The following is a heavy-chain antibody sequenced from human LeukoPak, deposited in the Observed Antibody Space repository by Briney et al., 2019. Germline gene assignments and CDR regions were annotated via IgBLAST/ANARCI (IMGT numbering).Heavy chain of an antibody. V-gene: IGHV4-31*03. Sequence: PSETLSLTCTVSGGSISSGGYYWSWLREHPGKGLEGSGYICYSGSTYYNPSLKIRVTISVDTSQNQFSLKLSSVTAADTAVCYCARHSRYASPPKYYDYVWGSYRYQYYFDYWGQGTLVTVSS. J-gene: IGHJ4*02. CDR2: ICYSGST. CDR1: GGSISSGGYY. D-gene: IGHD3-16*02. CDR3: ARHSRYASPPKYYDYVWGSYRYQYYFDY.